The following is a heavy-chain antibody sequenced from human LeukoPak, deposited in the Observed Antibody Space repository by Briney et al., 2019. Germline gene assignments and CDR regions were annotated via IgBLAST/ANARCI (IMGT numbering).Heavy chain of an antibody. V-gene: IGHV3-30*04. CDR3: AKDANWGSGWFDP. CDR2: ISYDGSNK. CDR1: GFTFSSYA. J-gene: IGHJ5*02. D-gene: IGHD7-27*01. Sequence: GRSLRLSCAASGFTFSSYAMHWVRQAPGKGLEWVAVISYDGSNKYYADSVKGRFTISRDNSKNTLYLQMNSLRAEDTAVYYCAKDANWGSGWFDPWGQGTLVTVSS.